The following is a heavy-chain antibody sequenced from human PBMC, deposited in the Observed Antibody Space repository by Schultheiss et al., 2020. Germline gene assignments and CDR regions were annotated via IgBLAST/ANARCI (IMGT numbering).Heavy chain of an antibody. J-gene: IGHJ6*02. CDR2: IRSKANSYAT. CDR3: TRQENERYDILTYYYYGMDV. D-gene: IGHD3-9*01. Sequence: WIRQPAGKGLEWVGRIRSKANSYATAYAASVKGRFTISRDDSKNTAYLQMNSLKTEDTAVYYCTRQENERYDILTYYYYGMDVWVQGTTVTV. V-gene: IGHV3-73*01.